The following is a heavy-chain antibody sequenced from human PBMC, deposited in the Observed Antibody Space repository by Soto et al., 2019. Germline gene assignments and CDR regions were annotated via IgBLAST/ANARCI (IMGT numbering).Heavy chain of an antibody. CDR3: ARDMGLGISEY. D-gene: IGHD3-16*01. CDR2: INAGNGNT. Sequence: QVQLVQSGAEVKKPGASVKVSCKASGYTFTSYAMHWVRQAPGQRLEWMGWINAGNGNTKYSQKFQGRATITRDTSASTAYMELSSLRSEEAAVYYWARDMGLGISEYWGQGTLVTVSS. J-gene: IGHJ4*02. V-gene: IGHV1-3*01. CDR1: GYTFTSYA.